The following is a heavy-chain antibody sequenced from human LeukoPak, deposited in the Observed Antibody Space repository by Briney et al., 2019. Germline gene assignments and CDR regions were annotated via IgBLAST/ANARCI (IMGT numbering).Heavy chain of an antibody. CDR2: IHDTGST. CDR1: DYSISSGYY. D-gene: IGHD2/OR15-2a*01. CDR3: ARRRWDTTTYYPFDY. V-gene: IGHV4-38-2*02. Sequence: SETLSLTCTVSDYSISSGYYWGWIRQPPGKGLEWIGSIHDTGSTYYNPSLKSRVTISVDTSKNQFSLKMNSVTAADTAVYYCARRRWDTTTYYPFDYWGQGTLVTVSS. J-gene: IGHJ4*02.